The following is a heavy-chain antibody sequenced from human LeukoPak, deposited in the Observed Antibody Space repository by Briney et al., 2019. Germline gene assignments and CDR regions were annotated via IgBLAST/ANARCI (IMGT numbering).Heavy chain of an antibody. D-gene: IGHD3-16*01. J-gene: IGHJ3*02. CDR2: INPSGGST. V-gene: IGHV1-46*01. Sequence: RASVKVSCKASGYTFTGYYMHWVRQAPGQGLEWMGIINPSGGSTSYAQKFQGRVTMTRDTSTSTVYMELSSLRSEDTAVYYCAREGGITSIRGAFDIWGQGTMVTVSS. CDR1: GYTFTGYY. CDR3: AREGGITSIRGAFDI.